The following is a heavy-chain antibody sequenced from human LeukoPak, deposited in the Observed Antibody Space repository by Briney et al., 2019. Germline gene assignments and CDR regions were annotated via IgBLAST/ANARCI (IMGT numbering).Heavy chain of an antibody. CDR3: ARGRITMVRGAPLWFDP. D-gene: IGHD3-10*01. CDR2: INHSGST. J-gene: IGHJ5*02. V-gene: IGHV4-34*01. Sequence: NSSETLSLTCAVYGGSFSGYYWNWIRQPPGKGLEWIGEINHSGSTNYNSSLKSRVTISVDTSKNQFSLKLSSVTAADTAVYYCARGRITMVRGAPLWFDPWGQGTLVTVSS. CDR1: GGSFSGYY.